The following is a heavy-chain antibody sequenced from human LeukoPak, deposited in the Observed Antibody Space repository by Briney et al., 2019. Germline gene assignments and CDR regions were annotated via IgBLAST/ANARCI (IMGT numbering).Heavy chain of an antibody. CDR3: AGDSSGYYFYFDL. CDR2: ISYDGSNK. Sequence: GGSLRLSCAASGFTFSNYAMHWVRQAPGKGLEWVAVISYDGSNKYYADSGKGRFTISRDNSKNTVYLQMNSLRTDNTAVYYCAGDSSGYYFYFDLWGRGTLVTVSS. V-gene: IGHV3-30-3*01. D-gene: IGHD3-22*01. CDR1: GFTFSNYA. J-gene: IGHJ2*01.